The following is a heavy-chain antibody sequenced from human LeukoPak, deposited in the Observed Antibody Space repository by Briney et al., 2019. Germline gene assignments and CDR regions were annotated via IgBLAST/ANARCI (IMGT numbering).Heavy chain of an antibody. V-gene: IGHV3-48*03. Sequence: GGSLRLSCAASGFTFSSYEMNWVRQVPGKGLEWVSYIDSSRSNIHYADSVKGRFTISRDNAKNSLYLQMNSLRAEDTAVYYCAELGITMIGGVWGKGTTVTISS. J-gene: IGHJ6*04. CDR1: GFTFSSYE. CDR2: IDSSRSNI. D-gene: IGHD3-10*02. CDR3: AELGITMIGGV.